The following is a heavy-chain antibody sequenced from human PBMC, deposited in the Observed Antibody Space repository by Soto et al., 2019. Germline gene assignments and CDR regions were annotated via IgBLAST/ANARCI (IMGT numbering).Heavy chain of an antibody. CDR2: IYHSGST. Sequence: SETLSLTCAVSGGSISSSNWWSWVRQPPGKGLEWIGEIYHSGSTNYNPSLKSRVTISVDKSKNQFSLKLSSVTAADTAVYYCARLVVPAAMTSFNWFDPWGQGTLVTVSS. D-gene: IGHD2-2*01. V-gene: IGHV4-4*02. CDR3: ARLVVPAAMTSFNWFDP. CDR1: GGSISSSNW. J-gene: IGHJ5*02.